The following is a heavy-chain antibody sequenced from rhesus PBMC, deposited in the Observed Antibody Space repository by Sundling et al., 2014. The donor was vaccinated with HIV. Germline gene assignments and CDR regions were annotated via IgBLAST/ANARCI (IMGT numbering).Heavy chain of an antibody. D-gene: IGHD6-25*01. J-gene: IGHJ4*01. CDR3: AKLGGSWNFDY. CDR1: GFTFSSNG. CDR2: INSGGGST. V-gene: IGHV3S42*01. Sequence: EVQLVETGGGLVQPGGSLKLSCAASGFTFSSNGMSWVRQAPGKGLEWVSAINSGGGSTYYADSVKGRFTISRDNSKNTLSLQMNSLRAEDTAVYYCAKLGGSWNFDYWGQGVLVTVSS.